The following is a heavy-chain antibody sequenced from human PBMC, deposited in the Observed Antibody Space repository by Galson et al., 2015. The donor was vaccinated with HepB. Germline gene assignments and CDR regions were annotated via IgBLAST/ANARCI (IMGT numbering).Heavy chain of an antibody. CDR1: GGTFSSYA. J-gene: IGHJ5*02. D-gene: IGHD6-13*01. CDR3: ARDLEVAAAGTWHRWFDP. Sequence: SVTVSCKASGGTFSSYAISWVRQAPGQGLEWMGGIIPIFGTANYAQKFQGRVTITADESTSTAYMELSSLRSEDTAVYYCARDLEVAAAGTWHRWFDPWGQGTLVTVSS. V-gene: IGHV1-69*13. CDR2: IIPIFGTA.